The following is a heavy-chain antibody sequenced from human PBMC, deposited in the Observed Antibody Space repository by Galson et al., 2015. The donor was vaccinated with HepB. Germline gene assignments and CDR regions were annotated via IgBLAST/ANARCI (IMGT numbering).Heavy chain of an antibody. CDR3: ARRGGSRLTATFDL. V-gene: IGHV4-34*01. J-gene: IGHJ4*02. Sequence: LSLTCAVSGGSFSGLYWTWIRQAPDKGLEWIGEINHIGGTNYNPSLKSRATLSVDTSRKQFSLKLRSLNAADTAVYYCARRGGSRLTATFDLWGQGVVVTVSS. CDR2: INHIGGT. D-gene: IGHD2-15*01. CDR1: GGSFSGLY.